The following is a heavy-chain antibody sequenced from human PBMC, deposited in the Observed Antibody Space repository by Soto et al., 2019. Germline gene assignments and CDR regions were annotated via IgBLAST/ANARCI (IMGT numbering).Heavy chain of an antibody. J-gene: IGHJ4*02. V-gene: IGHV3-21*01. Sequence: GGSLRLSCAASGFTFSSYSMNWVRQAPGKGLEWVSSISNSGSYMYYADSVKGRFTISRDNAKNSLYLQMNSLRAEDTAVYYCARDQTYYYDSSGYYPFDYWGQGTLVTVSS. CDR3: ARDQTYYYDSSGYYPFDY. CDR2: ISNSGSYM. D-gene: IGHD3-22*01. CDR1: GFTFSSYS.